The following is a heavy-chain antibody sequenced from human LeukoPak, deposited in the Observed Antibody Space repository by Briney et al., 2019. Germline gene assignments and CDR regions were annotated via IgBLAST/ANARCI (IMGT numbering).Heavy chain of an antibody. CDR1: GFTFSSYG. CDR3: AKDGRSSSWYGNWFDP. CDR2: IRYDGSNK. D-gene: IGHD6-13*01. Sequence: GGSLRLFCAASGFTFSSYGMHWVRQAPSKGLEWVAFIRYDGSNKYYADSVKGRFTISRDNSKNTLYLQMNSLRAEDTAVYYCAKDGRSSSWYGNWFDPWGQGTLVTVSS. V-gene: IGHV3-30*02. J-gene: IGHJ5*02.